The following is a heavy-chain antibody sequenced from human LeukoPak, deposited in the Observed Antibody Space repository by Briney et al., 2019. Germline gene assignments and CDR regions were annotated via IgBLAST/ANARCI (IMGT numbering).Heavy chain of an antibody. Sequence: ASVKVSCKASGYTFTSHDINWVRQATGQGLEWMGWMNPNSGNTGYAQKFQGRVTMTMDPSISTAYMELSSLRSDDTAVYYCAREGRNRSFDYWGQGTLVTVSS. V-gene: IGHV1-8*01. J-gene: IGHJ4*02. CDR1: GYTFTSHD. D-gene: IGHD1-14*01. CDR3: AREGRNRSFDY. CDR2: MNPNSGNT.